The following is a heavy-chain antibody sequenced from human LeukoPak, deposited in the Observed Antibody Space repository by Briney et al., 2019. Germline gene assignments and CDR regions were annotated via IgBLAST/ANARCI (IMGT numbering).Heavy chain of an antibody. CDR3: ARVPLYVWGSYRATGYYFDY. CDR1: GFTFSSYS. V-gene: IGHV3-30*03. CDR2: ISYDGSNK. J-gene: IGHJ4*02. D-gene: IGHD3-16*02. Sequence: PGGSLRLSCAASGFTFSSYSMNWVRQAPGKGLEWVAVISYDGSNKYYADSVKGRFTISRDNSKNTLYLQMNSLRAEDTAVYYCARVPLYVWGSYRATGYYFDYWGQGTLVTVSS.